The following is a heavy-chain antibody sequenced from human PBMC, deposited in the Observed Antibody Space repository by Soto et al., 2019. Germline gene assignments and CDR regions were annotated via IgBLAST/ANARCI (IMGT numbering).Heavy chain of an antibody. CDR3: ARVGDIVVVPAARVGYYYYGMDV. V-gene: IGHV3-30-3*01. CDR2: ISYDGSNK. Sequence: GGSLRLSCAASGFTFSSYAMHWVRQAPGKGLEWVAVISYDGSNKYYADSVKGRFTISRDNSKNTLYLQMNSLRAEDTAVYYCARVGDIVVVPAARVGYYYYGMDVWGQGTTVTVSS. D-gene: IGHD2-2*01. J-gene: IGHJ6*02. CDR1: GFTFSSYA.